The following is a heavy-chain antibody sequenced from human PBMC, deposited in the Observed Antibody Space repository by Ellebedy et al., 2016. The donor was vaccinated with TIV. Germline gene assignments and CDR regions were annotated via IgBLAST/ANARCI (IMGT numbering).Heavy chain of an antibody. D-gene: IGHD3-22*01. J-gene: IGHJ3*02. CDR1: GFTFSNYW. CDR3: AKGGSSDAYYVRALDI. V-gene: IGHV3-7*03. CDR2: IKEDGTEK. Sequence: GGSLRLXCAASGFTFSNYWMSCVRQAPGKGLEWVAIIKEDGTEKYSVDSVKGRFTISRDNAKNSLYLQMNSLRAEDTAIYFCAKGGSSDAYYVRALDIWGQGTMVTVSS.